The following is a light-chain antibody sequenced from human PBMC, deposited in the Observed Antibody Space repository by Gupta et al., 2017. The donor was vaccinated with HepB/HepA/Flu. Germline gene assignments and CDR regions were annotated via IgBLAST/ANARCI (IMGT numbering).Light chain of an antibody. CDR3: QVWDSSSDHVV. J-gene: IGLJ2*01. CDR1: NIGSKS. V-gene: IGLV3-21*03. Sequence: SYVLPQPPSGAGAPGKEARTNWGGNNIGSKSVHWYQQKPGQAPVLVVYDDSDRPSGIPERFSGSNSGNTATLTISRVEAGDEADYYCQVWDSSSDHVVFGGGTKLTVL. CDR2: DDS.